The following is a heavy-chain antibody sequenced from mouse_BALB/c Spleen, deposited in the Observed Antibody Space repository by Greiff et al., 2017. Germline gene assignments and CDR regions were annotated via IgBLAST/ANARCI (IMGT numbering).Heavy chain of an antibody. V-gene: IGHV1S29*02. J-gene: IGHJ3*01. CDR1: GYTFTDYN. Sequence: VQLQQSGPELVKPGASVKISCKASGYTFTDYNMHWVKQSHGKSLEWIGYIYPYNDGTKYNEKFKGKATLTSDKSSSTAYMELSSLTSEDSAVYYCARWGHGAFAYWGQGTLVTVSA. CDR3: ARWGHGAFAY. CDR2: IYPYNDGT. D-gene: IGHD1-1*02.